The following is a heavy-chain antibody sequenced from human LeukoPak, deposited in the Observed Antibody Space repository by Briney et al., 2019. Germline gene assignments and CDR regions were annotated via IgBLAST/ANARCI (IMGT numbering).Heavy chain of an antibody. Sequence: SQTLSLTCAVSGGSISSGGYSWSWIRQPPGKGLEWIGYIYHSGSTYYNPSLKSRVTISVDRSKNQFSLKLSSVTAADTAVYYCARDVAFGEFDYWGQRTLVTVSS. CDR1: GGSISSGGYS. J-gene: IGHJ4*02. CDR2: IYHSGST. V-gene: IGHV4-30-2*01. CDR3: ARDVAFGEFDY. D-gene: IGHD3-10*01.